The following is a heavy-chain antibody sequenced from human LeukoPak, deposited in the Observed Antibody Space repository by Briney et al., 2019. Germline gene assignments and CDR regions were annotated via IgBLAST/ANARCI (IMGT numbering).Heavy chain of an antibody. CDR2: ISGSDGST. V-gene: IGHV3-23*01. D-gene: IGHD3-22*01. CDR3: ARDGLIGGFDY. J-gene: IGHJ4*02. CDR1: GFTFSSYA. Sequence: GGSLRLSCAASGFTFSSYAMSWVRQAPGKGLEWVSAISGSDGSTYYADSVKGRFTISRDNSKNTLYLQMNSLRAEDTALYHCARDGLIGGFDYWGQGTLVTVSS.